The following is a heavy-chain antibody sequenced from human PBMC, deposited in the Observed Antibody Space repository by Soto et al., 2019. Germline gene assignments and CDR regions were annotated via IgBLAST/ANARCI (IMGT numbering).Heavy chain of an antibody. CDR3: AGVEGIAVAGIYSFDY. D-gene: IGHD6-19*01. V-gene: IGHV1-69*02. J-gene: IGHJ4*02. CDR2: IIPILNIA. Sequence: QVHLVQSGAEVKKPGSSVKVSCEASGGTFSTYTFTWVRQVPGQGLEWVGRIIPILNIANYAQKFQGRVTITADRSTSTSYLELNSLRSEDTAVYYCAGVEGIAVAGIYSFDYWGQGTLVTVSS. CDR1: GGTFSTYT.